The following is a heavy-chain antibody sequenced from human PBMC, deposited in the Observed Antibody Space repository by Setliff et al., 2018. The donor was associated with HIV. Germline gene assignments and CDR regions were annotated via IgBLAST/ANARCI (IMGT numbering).Heavy chain of an antibody. D-gene: IGHD3-3*01. CDR3: ARLSQRIRIFGVINRGEEFDI. J-gene: IGHJ3*02. CDR1: GYSFPNNW. CDR2: IYPENSDA. Sequence: PGESLKISCKGSGYSFPNNWIGWVRQMSGKGLEWMGFIYPENSDARYSPSFEGQVTISAGNSNTTAYLQWSSLKASGTAMYFCARLSQRIRIFGVINRGEEFDIWGQGTMVTVSS. V-gene: IGHV5-51*01.